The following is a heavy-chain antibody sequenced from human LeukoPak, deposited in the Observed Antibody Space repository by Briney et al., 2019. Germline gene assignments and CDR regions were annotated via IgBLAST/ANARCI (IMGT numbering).Heavy chain of an antibody. Sequence: RGGCPSPAWSVSGSIVSSTGMRWVRLAPGKWLEWISVISGSGGRTDYADSVKGRFTISRDNSKNHLYLQEHSLRAEDTAVYYCAKTALELAGIQPVERELDHWRQGTLVTVSS. CDR2: ISGSGGRT. CDR1: GSIVSSTG. D-gene: IGHD6-19*01. J-gene: IGHJ4*02. CDR3: AKTALELAGIQPVERELDH. V-gene: IGHV3-23*01.